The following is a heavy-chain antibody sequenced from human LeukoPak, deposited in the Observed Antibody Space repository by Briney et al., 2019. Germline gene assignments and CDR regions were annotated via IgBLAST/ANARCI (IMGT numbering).Heavy chain of an antibody. CDR1: GFYFSSYG. CDR2: IRYDGSDK. V-gene: IGHV3-30*02. D-gene: IGHD6-19*01. J-gene: IGHJ6*03. CDR3: AKVGGIAVGYYMDV. Sequence: GGSLRLSCAASGFYFSSYGMHWVRQAPGKGLEWVAFIRYDGSDKYYADSVKGRFTISRDNSKNTLYLQMNNLRAEDTAVYYCAKVGGIAVGYYMDVWGKGTTVTVSS.